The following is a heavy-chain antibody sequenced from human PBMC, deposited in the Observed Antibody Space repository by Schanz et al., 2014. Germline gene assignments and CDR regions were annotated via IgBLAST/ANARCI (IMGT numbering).Heavy chain of an antibody. Sequence: EVQLLESGGGLVQPGGSLRLSCTVSGFTVNNYAMNWVRQAPGRGLEWVSAISGSGNATYYADSVKGRFTISRDNSRNTLFLQMKRLRVEDTAVYFCAKDPYDVLTGYQYYFDYWGPGRLVTVSS. V-gene: IGHV3-23*01. J-gene: IGHJ4*02. D-gene: IGHD3-9*01. CDR3: AKDPYDVLTGYQYYFDY. CDR1: GFTVNNYA. CDR2: ISGSGNAT.